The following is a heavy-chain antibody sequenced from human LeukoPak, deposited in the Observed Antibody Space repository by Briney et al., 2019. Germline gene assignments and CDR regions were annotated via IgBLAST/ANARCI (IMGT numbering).Heavy chain of an antibody. V-gene: IGHV4-38-2*02. D-gene: IGHD3-9*01. CDR3: ARGARQLRYFDWLFFDY. J-gene: IGHJ4*02. CDR2: INHSGST. CDR1: GYSISSGYY. Sequence: SETLSLTCTVSGYSISSGYYWSWIRQPPGKGLEWIGEINHSGSTNYNPSLKSRVTISVDTSKNQFSLKLSSVTAADTAVYYCARGARQLRYFDWLFFDYWGQGTLVTVSS.